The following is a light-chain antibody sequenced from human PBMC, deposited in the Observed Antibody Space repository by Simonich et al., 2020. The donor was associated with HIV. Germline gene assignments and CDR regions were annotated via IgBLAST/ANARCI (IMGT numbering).Light chain of an antibody. CDR2: QDS. J-gene: IGLJ3*02. Sequence: SYELTQPPSVSVSPGQTASITCSGDKLGDKYACWYQQKPGQSPVLVIYQDSKRPSGIPERFPGSNSGKPATLTISGTQAMDEADYYCQAWDSSTAGWVFGGGTKLTVL. V-gene: IGLV3-1*01. CDR1: KLGDKY. CDR3: QAWDSSTAGWV.